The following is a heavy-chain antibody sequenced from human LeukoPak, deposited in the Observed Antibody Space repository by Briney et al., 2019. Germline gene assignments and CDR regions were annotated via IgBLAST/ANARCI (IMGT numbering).Heavy chain of an antibody. CDR2: ITSSSSYI. CDR1: GFTLSSYS. Sequence: PGGSLRLSCAASGFTLSSYSMNWVRQAPGKGLEWVSSITSSSSYIYYADSVKGRFTISRDNSKNTLYLQMNSLRGEDTAVYYCAKVGSSGYYSDYWGLGTLVTVSS. CDR3: AKVGSSGYYSDY. V-gene: IGHV3-21*01. D-gene: IGHD3-22*01. J-gene: IGHJ4*02.